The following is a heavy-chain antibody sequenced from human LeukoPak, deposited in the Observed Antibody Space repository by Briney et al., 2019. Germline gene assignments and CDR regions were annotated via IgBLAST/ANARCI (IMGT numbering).Heavy chain of an antibody. CDR1: GYSISSGYY. Sequence: PSETLSLTCTVSGYSISSGYYWGWIRQPPGKGLEWIGSIYHSGSTYYNPSLKSRVTISVDTSKNQFSLKLSSVTAADTAVYYCARSVVVPAAGYDYWGQGTLVTVSS. V-gene: IGHV4-38-2*02. CDR2: IYHSGST. CDR3: ARSVVVPAAGYDY. D-gene: IGHD2-2*01. J-gene: IGHJ4*02.